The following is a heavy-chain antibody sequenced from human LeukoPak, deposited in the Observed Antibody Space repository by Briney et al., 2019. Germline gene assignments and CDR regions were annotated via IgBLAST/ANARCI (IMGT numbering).Heavy chain of an antibody. Sequence: GGSLRLSCAASGFTFSSYAMSWVRQAPGKGLEWVSAISGSGGSTYYSDSVKGRFTISRDNSKNTLYLQMNSLRAEDTAVYFCAKTMYYYDSTGYYYFQHWGQGTLVTVSS. CDR1: GFTFSSYA. J-gene: IGHJ1*01. CDR3: AKTMYYYDSTGYYYFQH. CDR2: ISGSGGST. V-gene: IGHV3-23*01. D-gene: IGHD3-22*01.